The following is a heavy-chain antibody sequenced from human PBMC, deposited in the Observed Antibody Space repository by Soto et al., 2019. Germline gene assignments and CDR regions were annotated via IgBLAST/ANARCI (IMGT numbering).Heavy chain of an antibody. CDR1: GFTFSSYW. CDR3: ARGLKVEPFYFDWLLYFDY. J-gene: IGHJ4*02. D-gene: IGHD3-9*01. V-gene: IGHV3-74*01. CDR2: INSDGSST. Sequence: EVQLVESGGGLVQPGGSLRLSCAASGFTFSSYWMHWVRQAPGKGLVWVSRINSDGSSTSYADSVKGRFTISRDNAKNTLYLQMNSLRAEDTAVYYCARGLKVEPFYFDWLLYFDYWGQGTLVTVSS.